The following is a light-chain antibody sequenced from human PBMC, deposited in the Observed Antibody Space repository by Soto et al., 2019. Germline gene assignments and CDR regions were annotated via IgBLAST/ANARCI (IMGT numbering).Light chain of an antibody. CDR2: EAS. CDR1: QSVSSY. CDR3: QQRSDWPWT. J-gene: IGKJ1*01. Sequence: IVLTQSPSTLSLSPWERATLACRASQSVSSYLAWYQQKPGQAPRLLMYEASNRATGIPAKFSGGGSGTDFTLTISSLEPEDFAVYYGQQRSDWPWTFGQGTKVDIK. V-gene: IGKV3-11*01.